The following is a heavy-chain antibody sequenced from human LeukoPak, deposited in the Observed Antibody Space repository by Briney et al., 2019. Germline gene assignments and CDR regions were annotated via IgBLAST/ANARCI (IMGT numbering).Heavy chain of an antibody. Sequence: SVKVSCKASGYTFTDYYLHWVRQAPGQGFEWLGWINPNSGDTNYAQKFQGRVTMTRDTSISTAHMEMSRLRSDDTAVYYCARANFLYCSSTTCLFDYWGQGTLVTVSS. J-gene: IGHJ4*02. CDR3: ARANFLYCSSTTCLFDY. CDR2: INPNSGDT. V-gene: IGHV1-2*02. CDR1: GYTFTDYY. D-gene: IGHD2-2*01.